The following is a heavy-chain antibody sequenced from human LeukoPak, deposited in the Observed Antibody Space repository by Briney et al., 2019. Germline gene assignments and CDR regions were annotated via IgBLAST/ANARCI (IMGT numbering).Heavy chain of an antibody. V-gene: IGHV1-2*02. J-gene: IGHJ4*02. Sequence: ASVKVSCKASGYTFTGYYMHWVRQAPGQGLEWMGWINPNSGAPNYAQKFQGRVTMTRDTSISTAYMELSRLRSDDTAVYYCARDEGRDGYNFQAWLGYGGQGSLVTVSS. CDR2: INPNSGAP. CDR3: ARDEGRDGYNFQAWLGY. CDR1: GYTFTGYY. D-gene: IGHD5-24*01.